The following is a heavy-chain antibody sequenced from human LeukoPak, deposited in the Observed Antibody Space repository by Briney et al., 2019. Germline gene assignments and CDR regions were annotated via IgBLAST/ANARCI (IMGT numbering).Heavy chain of an antibody. J-gene: IGHJ4*02. Sequence: GGSLRLSCAASGFTFSSYSMNWVRQAPGKGLEWVSSISSSSSYIYYADSVKGRFTISRDNAKNSLYLQMNSLRAEGTAVYYCASRGSGSSRPFDYWGQGTLVTVSS. CDR2: ISSSSSYI. D-gene: IGHD1-26*01. CDR1: GFTFSSYS. CDR3: ASRGSGSSRPFDY. V-gene: IGHV3-21*01.